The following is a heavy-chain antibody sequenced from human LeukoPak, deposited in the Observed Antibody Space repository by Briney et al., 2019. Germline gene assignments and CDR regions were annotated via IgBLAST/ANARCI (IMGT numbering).Heavy chain of an antibody. CDR2: ISGSGDST. V-gene: IGHV3-23*01. CDR3: ARDEGGSYSFDY. Sequence: GGSLRLSCAASGFTFSSNSMTWVRRTPGKGLEWVSGISGSGDSTFYADSVKGRFTISRDNSRNTLYLQMSSLRAEDTAVYYCARDEGGSYSFDYWGQGTLVTVSS. CDR1: GFTFSSNS. D-gene: IGHD1-26*01. J-gene: IGHJ4*02.